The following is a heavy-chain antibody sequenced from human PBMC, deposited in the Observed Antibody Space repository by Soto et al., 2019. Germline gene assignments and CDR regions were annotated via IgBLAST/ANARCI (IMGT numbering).Heavy chain of an antibody. V-gene: IGHV3-7*01. CDR2: INPDGSEQ. CDR1: GFTFDTYW. Sequence: GPLRLSCAASGFTFDTYWMTWVRQAPGKGLEWVATINPDGSEQHSVDSVRGRFAISRDNAKKSLYLQMNSLRAEDTAVYYCATSAYSYQGYWGQGTLVTVSS. J-gene: IGHJ4*02. D-gene: IGHD4-4*01. CDR3: ATSAYSYQGY.